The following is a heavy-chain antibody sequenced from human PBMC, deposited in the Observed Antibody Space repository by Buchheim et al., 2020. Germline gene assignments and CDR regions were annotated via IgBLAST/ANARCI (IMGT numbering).Heavy chain of an antibody. D-gene: IGHD2-15*01. CDR1: GDSISSSNW. J-gene: IGHJ4*02. CDR2: IYHSGSA. V-gene: IGHV4-4*02. CDR3: AKYSGGSCYRMDY. Sequence: QVQLQESGPGLVNPSGTLSLTCTVSGDSISSSNWWSWVRQPPGKGLEWIGEIYHSGSANYDPSLKTRVTMSIDKSKNEFSLKVSSVTAADTAVYYCAKYSGGSCYRMDYWGQGTL.